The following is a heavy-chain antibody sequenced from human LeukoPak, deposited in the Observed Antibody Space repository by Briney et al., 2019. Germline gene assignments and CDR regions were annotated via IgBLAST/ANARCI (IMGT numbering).Heavy chain of an antibody. D-gene: IGHD3-10*01. V-gene: IGHV3-49*03. CDR1: GFTFGDYA. Sequence: GGSLRLSCTASGFTFGDYAMSWFRQAPGKGLEWVGFIRSKAYGGTTEYAACVKGRFTISRDDSKSIAYLQMNSLKTEDTAVYYCTRDIDYYGSGSYLADYWGQGTLVTVSS. CDR2: IRSKAYGGTT. CDR3: TRDIDYYGSGSYLADY. J-gene: IGHJ4*02.